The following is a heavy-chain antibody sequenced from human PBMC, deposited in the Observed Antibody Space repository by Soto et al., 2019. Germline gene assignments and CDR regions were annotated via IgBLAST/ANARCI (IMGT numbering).Heavy chain of an antibody. J-gene: IGHJ6*02. CDR2: IFYSGGT. CDR3: ARGIQPPTLSPWDV. D-gene: IGHD1-1*01. V-gene: IGHV4-59*01. Sequence: SETLSLTCNVSGVAIDKYYWTWIRQSPGRGLEWIGYIFYSGGTNYNPSLKSRVTISADVSKSQVSLKMTSVTTADTALYYCARGIQPPTLSPWDVWGQGSPVTVSS. CDR1: GVAIDKYY.